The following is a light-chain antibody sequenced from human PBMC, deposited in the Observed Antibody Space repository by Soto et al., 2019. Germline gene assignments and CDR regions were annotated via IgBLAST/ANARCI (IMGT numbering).Light chain of an antibody. J-gene: IGLJ2*01. CDR2: KDS. CDR3: QSADSSGTYVV. V-gene: IGLV3-25*02. CDR1: ALPKQY. Sequence: SSELTQPPSVSVSPGQTARITCSGDALPKQYAYWYQQKPGQAPVLVIYKDSERPSGIPERFSGSSSGTTVTLTISGVQAEDEADYYCQSADSSGTYVVFGGGTKLTFL.